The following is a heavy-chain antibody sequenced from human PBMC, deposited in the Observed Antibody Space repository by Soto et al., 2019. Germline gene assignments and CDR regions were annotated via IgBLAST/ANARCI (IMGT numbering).Heavy chain of an antibody. CDR2: ISSSSSSI. V-gene: IGHV3-48*02. CDR1: GFTFSSYG. D-gene: IGHD3-3*01. CDR3: ARDQYYDFWSGPNWFDP. J-gene: IGHJ5*02. Sequence: EVQLVESGGDLVQPGGSLRLSCAASGFTFSSYGMNWVRQAPGKGLEWVSYISSSSSSIYYADSVKGRFTISRDNAKNSLYLQMNSLRDEDTAVYYCARDQYYDFWSGPNWFDPWGQGTLVTVSS.